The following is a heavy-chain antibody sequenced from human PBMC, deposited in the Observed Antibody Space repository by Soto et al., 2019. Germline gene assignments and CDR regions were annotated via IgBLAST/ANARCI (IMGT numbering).Heavy chain of an antibody. CDR3: AKPMFYDFWSGLEH. CDR2: ISADGNNK. J-gene: IGHJ4*02. Sequence: GGSLRLSCAASGFTFSTYGMHWVRQAPGKGLEWVAVISADGNNKYYADSVKGRFSISRDNSKKTLYLQMNSLSAEDTAVYYCAKPMFYDFWSGLEHWGQGTQVTVSS. CDR1: GFTFSTYG. V-gene: IGHV3-30*18. D-gene: IGHD3-3*01.